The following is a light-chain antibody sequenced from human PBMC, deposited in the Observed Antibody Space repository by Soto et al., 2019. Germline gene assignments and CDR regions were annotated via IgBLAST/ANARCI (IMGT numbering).Light chain of an antibody. J-gene: IGKJ1*01. CDR3: QHHNSYSQT. CDR2: GAS. Sequence: DIQMTQSPPTLSASVGDRVTITCRASQSIRHYLAWYQQMPGKAPKLLIYGASTLQSGVPSRFSGSGSGTEFTLTISSLRPDDFGTYFCQHHNSYSQTFGRGTKVDIK. V-gene: IGKV1-5*01. CDR1: QSIRHY.